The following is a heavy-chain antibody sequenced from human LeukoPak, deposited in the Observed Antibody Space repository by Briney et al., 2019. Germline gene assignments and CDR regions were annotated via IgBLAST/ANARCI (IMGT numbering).Heavy chain of an antibody. CDR3: ARGGAAYYYGSASEDV. Sequence: PSETLSLTCTVSGGSISSSSYYWGWIRQPPGKGLEWIGSIYYSGSTYYNPSLKSRVTISVDTPKNQFSLKLSSVTAADTAVYYCARGGAAYYYGSASEDVWGQGTTVTVSS. J-gene: IGHJ6*02. D-gene: IGHD3-10*01. CDR2: IYYSGST. V-gene: IGHV4-39*01. CDR1: GGSISSSSYY.